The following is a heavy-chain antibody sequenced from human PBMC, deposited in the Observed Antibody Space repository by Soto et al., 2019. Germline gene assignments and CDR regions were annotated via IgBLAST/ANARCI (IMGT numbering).Heavy chain of an antibody. J-gene: IGHJ6*02. CDR3: AREAKISLNDYYGMDV. Sequence: GGSLRLSCAASGFTFSSYAMHWVRQAPGKGLEWVAVISYDGSNKYYADSVKGRFTISRDNSKNTLYLQMNSLRAEDTAVYYCAREAKISLNDYYGMDVWGQGTTVTVSS. V-gene: IGHV3-30-3*01. CDR2: ISYDGSNK. CDR1: GFTFSSYA.